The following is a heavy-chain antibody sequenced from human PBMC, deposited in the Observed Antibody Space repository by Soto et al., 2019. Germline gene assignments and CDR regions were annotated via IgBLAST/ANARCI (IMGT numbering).Heavy chain of an antibody. CDR1: GFTFSSHD. CDR3: ARGRLSGYYYMDL. D-gene: IGHD3-10*01. V-gene: IGHV3-13*01. Sequence: GGSLRLSCAASGFTFSSHDMHWVRQATGKGLEWVSTIGTASDTYYPGSAKGRFTISRENAKNSLYLQMNSLRAGDTAVYYCARGRLSGYYYMDLWGKGTTVTVSS. J-gene: IGHJ6*03. CDR2: IGTASDT.